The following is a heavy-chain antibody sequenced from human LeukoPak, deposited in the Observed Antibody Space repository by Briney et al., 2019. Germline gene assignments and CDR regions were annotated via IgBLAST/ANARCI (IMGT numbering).Heavy chain of an antibody. D-gene: IGHD2/OR15-2a*01. V-gene: IGHV3-13*01. CDR2: IGTVGDT. CDR1: GFTFSNYD. CDR3: LRDCNNIRCSGARMDV. Sequence: GGSLRLSCAASGFTFSNYDMHWVRQATGKGLEWVSSIGTVGDTYYSDSVKGRFTISRENAKNSWYLQMSSLRAGDTAVYYCLRDCNNIRCSGARMDVGGQGTTVIVSS. J-gene: IGHJ6*02.